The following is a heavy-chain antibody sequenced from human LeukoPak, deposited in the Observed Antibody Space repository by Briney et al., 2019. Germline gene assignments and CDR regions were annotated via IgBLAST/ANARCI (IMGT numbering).Heavy chain of an antibody. V-gene: IGHV3-23*01. J-gene: IGHJ4*02. CDR3: TKDHGFYSSGWHPLFDH. D-gene: IGHD6-19*01. Sequence: GGSLRLSCAASGFTFSSYAMSWVGEAPGNGLESVSTINDSGSSTYYTDSVKGRFTFSRDNSKNTLHLQMNSLSAEDTAVYYCTKDHGFYSSGWHPLFDHWGQGSLVTVTP. CDR1: GFTFSSYA. CDR2: INDSGSST.